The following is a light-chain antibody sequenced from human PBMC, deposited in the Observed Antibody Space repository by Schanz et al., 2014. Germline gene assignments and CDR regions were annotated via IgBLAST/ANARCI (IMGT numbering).Light chain of an antibody. CDR2: DVN. CDR3: TPFTTSSPPL. J-gene: IGLJ2*01. Sequence: QSALTQPASVSGSPGQSITISCTATSSDFGSYNLVSWYQQYPGKAPKLMIYDVNNRPSGVSIRFSGSKSGNTASLTISGLQPEDGADYYCTPFTTSSPPLFGGGPKPPVL. CDR1: SSDFGSYNL. V-gene: IGLV2-14*02.